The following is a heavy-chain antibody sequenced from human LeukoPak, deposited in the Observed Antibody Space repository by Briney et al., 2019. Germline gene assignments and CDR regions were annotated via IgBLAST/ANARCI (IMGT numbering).Heavy chain of an antibody. Sequence: PSETLSLTCTVSGGSISSGDYYWSWIRQPPGKGLEWIGEIYHSGSTNYNPSLKSRVTISVDKSKNQFSLKLSSVTAADTAVYYCARGKGEYSGYDLLIYFDYWGQGTLVTVSS. CDR1: GGSISSGDYY. J-gene: IGHJ4*02. D-gene: IGHD5-12*01. CDR2: IYHSGST. CDR3: ARGKGEYSGYDLLIYFDY. V-gene: IGHV4-39*07.